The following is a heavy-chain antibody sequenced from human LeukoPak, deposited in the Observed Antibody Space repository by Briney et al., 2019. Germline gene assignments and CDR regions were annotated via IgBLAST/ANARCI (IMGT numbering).Heavy chain of an antibody. CDR3: AKPHCGGDCYPMGQH. CDR1: GFTFSSYS. Sequence: PGGSLRLSCAASGFTFSSYSMTWVRQAPGKGLEWVSYISSSSSTIYYADSVKGRFTISRDNAKNSLYLQMNSLRAEDTAVYYCAKPHCGGDCYPMGQHWGQGTLVTVSS. CDR2: ISSSSSTI. D-gene: IGHD2-21*02. J-gene: IGHJ1*01. V-gene: IGHV3-48*01.